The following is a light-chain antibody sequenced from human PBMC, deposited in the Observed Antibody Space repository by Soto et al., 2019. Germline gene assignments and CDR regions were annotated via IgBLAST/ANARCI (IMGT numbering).Light chain of an antibody. CDR3: QQYGSLPIT. CDR2: GAS. Sequence: IVLTQSPGTLSLSPGERSTLSCRASQSVSSSYLAWYQQKPGQAPRLLIYGASSRATGIPDRFSGSGSGTDFTLTISILEPEDFAVYYCQQYGSLPITFGQGTRLEIK. V-gene: IGKV3-20*01. J-gene: IGKJ5*01. CDR1: QSVSSSY.